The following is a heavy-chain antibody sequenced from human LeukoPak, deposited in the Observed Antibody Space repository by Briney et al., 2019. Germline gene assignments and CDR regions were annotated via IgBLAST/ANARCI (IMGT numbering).Heavy chain of an antibody. J-gene: IGHJ3*02. Sequence: GRSLRLSCAASGFTFRSYELNWVRQAPGKGLEWVSYISDIGTTQHYADSVKGRFIISRDNAKNSLYLQMNSLTAADTAVYYCARDRSKMTAYDDALDIWGQGTMVIVSS. CDR1: GFTFRSYE. V-gene: IGHV3-48*03. D-gene: IGHD3-9*01. CDR2: ISDIGTTQ. CDR3: ARDRSKMTAYDDALDI.